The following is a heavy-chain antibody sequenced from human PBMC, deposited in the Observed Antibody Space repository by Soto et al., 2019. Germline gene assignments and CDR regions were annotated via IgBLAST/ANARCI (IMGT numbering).Heavy chain of an antibody. D-gene: IGHD2-15*01. Sequence: SLRLSCAASGXTFDDYAMHWVRQAPGKGLEWVSGISWNSGSIGYADSVKGPFTISRDNAKNSLYLQMNSLRAQDTAVYYCARGLVVVAARAWFDPWGQGTLVTV. J-gene: IGHJ5*02. CDR1: GXTFDDYA. CDR3: ARGLVVVAARAWFDP. CDR2: ISWNSGSI. V-gene: IGHV3-9*01.